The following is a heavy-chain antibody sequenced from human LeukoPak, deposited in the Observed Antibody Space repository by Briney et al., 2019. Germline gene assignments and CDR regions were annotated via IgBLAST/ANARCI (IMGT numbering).Heavy chain of an antibody. D-gene: IGHD1-1*01. J-gene: IGHJ4*02. CDR1: GDSLGPFS. Sequence: PSETLSLSCTLSGDSLGPFSWSWLRQPPGKGLEWIGYIQASGDTSFNGALKSRVTFSLDTSKSEFSLTLRSVTAADTAVYYCARLVRAWNDHFDYWGQGILVTVSS. CDR3: ARLVRAWNDHFDY. CDR2: IQASGDT. V-gene: IGHV4-4*09.